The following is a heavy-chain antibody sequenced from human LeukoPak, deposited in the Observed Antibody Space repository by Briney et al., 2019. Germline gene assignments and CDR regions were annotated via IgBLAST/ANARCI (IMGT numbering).Heavy chain of an antibody. V-gene: IGHV1-8*01. CDR2: MNPNSGNT. D-gene: IGHD4-11*01. Sequence: ASVKVSCKASGYTFTSYDINWVRQATGHGPEWMGWMNPNSGNTGYAQKFQGRVTMTRNTSISTAYMELSSLRSEDTAVYYCARGGYVTTWWFDPWGQGTLVTVSS. CDR3: ARGGYVTTWWFDP. J-gene: IGHJ5*02. CDR1: GYTFTSYD.